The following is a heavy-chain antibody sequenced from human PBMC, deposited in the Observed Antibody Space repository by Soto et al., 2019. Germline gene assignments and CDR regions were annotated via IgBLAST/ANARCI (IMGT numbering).Heavy chain of an antibody. V-gene: IGHV3-30-3*01. CDR2: ISYDGSNK. CDR1: GFTFSSYA. D-gene: IGHD5-18*01. Sequence: GGSLRLSCAASGFTFSSYAMHWVRQAPGKGLEWVAVISYDGSNKYYADSVKGRFTISRDNSKNTLYLQMNSLRAEDTAVYYCARSLYGYGYHPRTRLAVWGQGTTVTVSS. CDR3: ARSLYGYGYHPRTRLAV. J-gene: IGHJ6*02.